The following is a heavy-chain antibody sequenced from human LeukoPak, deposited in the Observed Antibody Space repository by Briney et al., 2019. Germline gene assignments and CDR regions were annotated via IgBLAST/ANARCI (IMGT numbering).Heavy chain of an antibody. Sequence: SVTLSLTCTVSGGSISSYYWSWIRQPPGKGLVWIGYIYYSGSTNYNPSLKSRVTISVDTSKNQFSLKLSSVTAADTAVYYCAREDSSGWSGYFDYWGQGTLVTVSS. CDR1: GGSISSYY. J-gene: IGHJ4*02. CDR2: IYYSGST. V-gene: IGHV4-59*01. D-gene: IGHD6-19*01. CDR3: AREDSSGWSGYFDY.